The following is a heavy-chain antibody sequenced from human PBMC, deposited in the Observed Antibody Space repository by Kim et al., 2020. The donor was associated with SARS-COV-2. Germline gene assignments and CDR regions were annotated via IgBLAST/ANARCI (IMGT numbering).Heavy chain of an antibody. CDR2: RSFNGSKQ. J-gene: IGHJ3*02. CDR3: AKDFLGMATIGYDAFDM. Sequence: GGSLRLSCIASGFMFSRYGMHWVRQAPGKGLEWVAMRSFNGSKQWYADSVKGRFTISKDNSKNTLFLQMNSLRLEDTAVYYCAKDFLGMATIGYDAFDMWGQGTLVTVSS. CDR1: GFMFSRYG. D-gene: IGHD5-12*01. V-gene: IGHV3-30*18.